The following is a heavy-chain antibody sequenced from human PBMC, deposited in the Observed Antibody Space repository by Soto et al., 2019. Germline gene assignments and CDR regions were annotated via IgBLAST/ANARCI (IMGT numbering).Heavy chain of an antibody. V-gene: IGHV1-8*01. J-gene: IGHJ6*02. D-gene: IGHD5-12*01. CDR2: MNPNSGNT. CDR3: ARGQARWLQYGGMDV. Sequence: QVQLVQSGAEVKKPGASVKVSCKASGYTFTSYDINWVRQATGQGLEWMGWMNPNSGNTGYAQKFQGRVTMTRNTSISTADMELGSLRTDDTAVYYCARGQARWLQYGGMDVWGQGTTVTVSS. CDR1: GYTFTSYD.